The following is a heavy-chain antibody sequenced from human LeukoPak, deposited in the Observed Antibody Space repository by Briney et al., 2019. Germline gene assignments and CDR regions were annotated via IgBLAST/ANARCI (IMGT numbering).Heavy chain of an antibody. V-gene: IGHV4-34*01. CDR2: INHGGST. J-gene: IGHJ6*02. Sequence: SQTLSLTCAVYGGSFSGYYWSWIRRPPGKGLEWIGEINHGGSTNYNPSLKSRITMSVDTSKNQFSLKLSSVTAADTAVYYCARSSSSSWGDVWGQGTTVTVSS. D-gene: IGHD6-6*01. CDR1: GGSFSGYY. CDR3: ARSSSSSWGDV.